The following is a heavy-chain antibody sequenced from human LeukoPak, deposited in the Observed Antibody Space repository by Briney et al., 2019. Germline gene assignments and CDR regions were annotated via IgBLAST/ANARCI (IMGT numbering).Heavy chain of an antibody. CDR1: GFTFSSYA. D-gene: IGHD3-10*01. V-gene: IGHV3-30-3*01. CDR2: ISYDGSNK. J-gene: IGHJ4*02. CDR3: ARESVLLWFGDY. Sequence: GRSLRLSCAASGFTFSSYAMHWVRQAPGKGLEWVAVISYDGSNKYYADSVKGRFTIPRDNSKNTLYLQMNSLRAEDTAVYYCARESVLLWFGDYWGQGTLVTVSS.